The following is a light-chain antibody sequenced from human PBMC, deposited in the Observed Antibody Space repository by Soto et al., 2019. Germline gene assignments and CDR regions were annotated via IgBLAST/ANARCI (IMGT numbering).Light chain of an antibody. CDR2: DVS. J-gene: IGLJ1*01. Sequence: QSVLTQPASVSGSPGQSITISCTGTSSDVGGYNYVSWYQQHPGKAPKLMIYDVSNRPSGVSNRFSGSKSGNTASLTISGLQAEDEADYYFSSYKGSSTFVFGTGTKVTV. V-gene: IGLV2-14*01. CDR3: SSYKGSSTFV. CDR1: SSDVGGYNY.